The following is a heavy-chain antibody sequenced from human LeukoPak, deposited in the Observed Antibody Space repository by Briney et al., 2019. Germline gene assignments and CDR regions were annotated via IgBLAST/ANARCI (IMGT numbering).Heavy chain of an antibody. CDR2: IIPIFGTA. CDR3: ARGQSGCSSTSCYYFDY. V-gene: IGHV1-69*13. CDR1: GGAFSSYA. Sequence: ASVKVSCKASGGAFSSYAISWVRQAPGQGLEWMEGIIPIFGTANYAQKFQGRVTITADESTSTAYMELSSLRSEDTAVYYCARGQSGCSSTSCYYFDYWGQGTLVTVSS. D-gene: IGHD2-2*01. J-gene: IGHJ4*02.